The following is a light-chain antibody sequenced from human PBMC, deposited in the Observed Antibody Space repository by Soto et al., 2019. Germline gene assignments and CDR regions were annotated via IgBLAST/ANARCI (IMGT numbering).Light chain of an antibody. CDR2: QVS. CDR3: LQATHWPHT. J-gene: IGKJ2*01. V-gene: IGKV3-15*01. CDR1: QSVRSN. Sequence: EIVMTQSPATLSVSLGERVTLSCRASQSVRSNLAWYQQKPGQSPRRLIYQVSNRDSGVPDRFSGSGSVTDFTLKVSRVEAEDVGVYYCLQATHWPHTFGQGTKVDIK.